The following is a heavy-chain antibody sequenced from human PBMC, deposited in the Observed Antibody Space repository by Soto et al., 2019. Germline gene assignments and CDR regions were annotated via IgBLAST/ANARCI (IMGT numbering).Heavy chain of an antibody. J-gene: IGHJ4*02. CDR3: ATSRTPFDY. CDR1: GFIFRSYW. Sequence: PGGSLRLSCAASGFIFRSYWISWVRQAPGKGLEWVANIKQDGSEKYYVDAVKGRFTISRNNAKDSLYLQMNSLRAEDTAVYYCATSRTPFDYWGQGVLVTVSS. V-gene: IGHV3-7*01. CDR2: IKQDGSEK. D-gene: IGHD2-15*01.